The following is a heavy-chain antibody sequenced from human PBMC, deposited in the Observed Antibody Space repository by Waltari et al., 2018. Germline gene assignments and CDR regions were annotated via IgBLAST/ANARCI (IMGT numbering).Heavy chain of an antibody. CDR3: ARAVQLWSSSFDY. D-gene: IGHD5-18*01. CDR1: GYTFTGYY. CDR2: INPNSGGT. J-gene: IGHJ4*02. Sequence: QVQLVQSGAEVKTPGASVKVSCKASGYTFTGYYMHWVRQAPGQGLEWMGWINPNSGGTNYAQKFQGWVTMTRDTSISTAYMELSRLRSDDTAVYYCARAVQLWSSSFDYWGQGTLVTVSS. V-gene: IGHV1-2*04.